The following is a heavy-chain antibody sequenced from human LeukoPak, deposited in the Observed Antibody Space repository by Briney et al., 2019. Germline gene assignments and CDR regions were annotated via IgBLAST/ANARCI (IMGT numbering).Heavy chain of an antibody. CDR1: GYTFTSYD. CDR2: MNPNSGNT. V-gene: IGHV1-8*01. D-gene: IGHD3-16*02. J-gene: IGHJ4*02. CDR3: ARTIGDYVWGSYRYFTFDYFDY. Sequence: ASVKDSCKASGYTFTSYDINWVRQATGQGLEWMGWMNPNSGNTGYAQKFQGRVTMTRNTSISTAYMELSSLRSEDTAVYYCARTIGDYVWGSYRYFTFDYFDYWGQGTLVTVSS.